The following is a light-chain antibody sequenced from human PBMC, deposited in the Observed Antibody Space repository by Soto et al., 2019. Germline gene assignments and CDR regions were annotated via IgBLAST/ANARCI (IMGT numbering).Light chain of an antibody. CDR2: DVN. V-gene: IGLV2-14*01. CDR3: SSHKSSSTHPYV. J-gene: IGLJ1*01. Sequence: QSALTQPASVSGSPGQSITISCTGTSSDVGGYHLVSWYQQYPDKAPKLMIFDVNTRPSGVSNLFSGSKSGNTATLTISGLQAKDEADYYCSSHKSSSTHPYVCGTGTKLTVL. CDR1: SSDVGGYHL.